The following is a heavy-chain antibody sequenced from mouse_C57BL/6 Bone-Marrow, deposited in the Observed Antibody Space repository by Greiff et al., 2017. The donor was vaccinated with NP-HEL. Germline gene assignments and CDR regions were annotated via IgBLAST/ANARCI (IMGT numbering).Heavy chain of an antibody. J-gene: IGHJ4*01. CDR2: IDPENGDT. Sequence: EVKLVESGAELVRPGASVKLSCTASGFNIKDDYMHWVKQRPEQGLEWIGWIDPENGDTEYASKFQGKATITADTSSNTAYLQLSSLTSEDTAVYYCTATTVVAKGDYYAMDYWGQGTSVTVSS. CDR3: TATTVVAKGDYYAMDY. V-gene: IGHV14-4*01. CDR1: GFNIKDDY. D-gene: IGHD1-1*01.